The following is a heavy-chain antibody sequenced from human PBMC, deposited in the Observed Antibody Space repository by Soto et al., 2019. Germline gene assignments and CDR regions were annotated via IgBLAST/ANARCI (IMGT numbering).Heavy chain of an antibody. CDR2: IIAMFGEA. J-gene: IGHJ3*02. Sequence: QAQLVQSGAEMRKPGSSVKVSCKASGGTFSRYIINWVRQAPGQGPEWMGGIIAMFGEANYAQRLQGRLTISADESTHTAYMELRRLRSDDTAVYFCARRDYHDGPSYYGDDFEMWGQGTVVTVSS. CDR1: GGTFSRYI. CDR3: ARRDYHDGPSYYGDDFEM. D-gene: IGHD3-22*01. V-gene: IGHV1-69*01.